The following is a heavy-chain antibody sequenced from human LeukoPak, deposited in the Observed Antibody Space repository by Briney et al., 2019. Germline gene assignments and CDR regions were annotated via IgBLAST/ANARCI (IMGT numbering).Heavy chain of an antibody. CDR1: GFTFSSYA. J-gene: IGHJ4*02. CDR3: ARDFRAVGAKGFLDY. V-gene: IGHV3-30-3*01. D-gene: IGHD1-26*01. Sequence: PGGSLRLSCAASGFTFSSYAMHWVRQAPGKGLEWVAVISYDGSNKYYADPVKGRFTISRDNSKNTLYLQMNSLRAEDTAVYYCARDFRAVGAKGFLDYWGQGTLVTVSS. CDR2: ISYDGSNK.